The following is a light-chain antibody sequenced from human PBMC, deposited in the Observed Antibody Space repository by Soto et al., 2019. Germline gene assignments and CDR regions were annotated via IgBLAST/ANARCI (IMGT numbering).Light chain of an antibody. CDR1: SSNIGAGRD. V-gene: IGLV1-40*01. J-gene: IGLJ1*01. CDR2: DSN. Sequence: QSVLTQPPSVSGAPGQRVIISCTGSSSNIGAGRDVHWYRQFPGEAPKFLISDSNHRPSGVPDRFSVSKSGASASLAITGLLPEDEGDYFCQSYSTSLSGLYVFGTGTKLTVL. CDR3: QSYSTSLSGLYV.